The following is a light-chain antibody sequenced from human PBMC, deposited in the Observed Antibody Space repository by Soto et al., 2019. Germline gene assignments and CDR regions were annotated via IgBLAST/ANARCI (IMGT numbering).Light chain of an antibody. J-gene: IGKJ1*01. Sequence: EIVMTQSPAILSVSPGERGTLSCRASQDIGTKLAWYQQKPGQAPSLPIYGTSSRATGIPDRFSGSGSGTDFTLTISRLEPEDFAVYYCQQYGSSRTFGQGTKVDIK. CDR1: QDIGTK. V-gene: IGKV3-20*01. CDR2: GTS. CDR3: QQYGSSRT.